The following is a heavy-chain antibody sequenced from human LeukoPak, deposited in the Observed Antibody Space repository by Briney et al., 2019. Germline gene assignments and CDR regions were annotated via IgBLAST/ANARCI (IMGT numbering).Heavy chain of an antibody. J-gene: IGHJ5*02. Sequence: GASVKVSCKASGYTFAGYYMHWVRQAPGQGLEWMGWINPNSGGTNYAQKFQGRVTMTRDTSIGTAYMELSRLRSDDTAVYYCARARGVRLRVYWFDPWGQGTLVTVSS. CDR3: ARARGVRLRVYWFDP. D-gene: IGHD5-12*01. V-gene: IGHV1-2*02. CDR1: GYTFAGYY. CDR2: INPNSGGT.